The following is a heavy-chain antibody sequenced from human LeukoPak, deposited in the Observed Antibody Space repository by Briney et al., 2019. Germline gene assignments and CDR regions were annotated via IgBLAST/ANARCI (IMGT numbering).Heavy chain of an antibody. V-gene: IGHV3-23*01. J-gene: IGHJ6*04. D-gene: IGHD6-25*01. CDR1: GFTFSSYA. CDR3: ARKGIGSSRYQNLVF. CDR2: ISIDGGRT. Sequence: GGSLRLSCAASGFTFSSYAMSWVRQAPGKGPEWVSTISIDGGRTYYADSVKGRFTVSRDTSKNTLYLQMNSLRAEDTAVYYCARKGIGSSRYQNLVFWGKGTRVTVSS.